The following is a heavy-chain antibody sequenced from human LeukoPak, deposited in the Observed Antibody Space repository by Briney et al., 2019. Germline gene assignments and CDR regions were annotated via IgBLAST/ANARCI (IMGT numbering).Heavy chain of an antibody. CDR2: ISDDGSNT. CDR3: AKVHSSSYYYGMDV. Sequence: PGGSLRLSCAASGFTFGTYGMHWVRQAPGKGLDWVAVISDDGSNTYYADSVKGRFTISRDNSKNTLYLQMNSLRAEDTAVYYCAKVHSSSYYYGMDVWGQGTTVTASS. D-gene: IGHD6-6*01. CDR1: GFTFGTYG. V-gene: IGHV3-30*18. J-gene: IGHJ6*02.